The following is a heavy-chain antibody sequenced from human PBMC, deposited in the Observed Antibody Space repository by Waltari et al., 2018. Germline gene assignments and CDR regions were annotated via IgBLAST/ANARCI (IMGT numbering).Heavy chain of an antibody. J-gene: IGHJ5*02. CDR1: GFTFSDYY. D-gene: IGHD2-2*01. CDR2: ISSTGRNT. CDR3: ARGPPTLTSTTFQSDS. V-gene: IGHV3-11*06. Sequence: QERLVEAGGGLVQAGGSLRLSCGASGFTFSDYYMRWIRQAPGKGLEWVADISSTGRNTDYGDSGRGLFTISIDNTKTALYLQMHSLRVEDTAVYFCARGPPTLTSTTFQSDSWGQGTLVTVSS.